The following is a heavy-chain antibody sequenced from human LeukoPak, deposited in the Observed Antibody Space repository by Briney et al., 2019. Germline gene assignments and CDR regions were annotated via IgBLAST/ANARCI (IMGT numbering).Heavy chain of an antibody. D-gene: IGHD5-18*01. J-gene: IGHJ4*02. CDR2: ISSNRGST. CDR3: VKGMDIAMVSAFDY. Sequence: GGSLRLSCSASGFTFSSYAMHWVRQAPGKGLEYVSAISSNRGSTYYADSVKGRFTISRDNSKSTLYLQMSSLRAEDTAVYYCVKGMDIAMVSAFDYWGQGTLVTVSS. CDR1: GFTFSSYA. V-gene: IGHV3-64D*09.